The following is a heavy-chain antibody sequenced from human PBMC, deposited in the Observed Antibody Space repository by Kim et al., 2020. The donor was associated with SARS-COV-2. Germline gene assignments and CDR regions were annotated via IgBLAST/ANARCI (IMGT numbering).Heavy chain of an antibody. CDR3: ARRFGWGYYDS. V-gene: IGHV4-59*08. J-gene: IGHJ4*02. CDR1: GGSISSYY. D-gene: IGHD3-3*01. Sequence: SETLSLTCTVSGGSISSYYWSWIRQPPGKGLEWIGYIYYSGSTNYNPSLKSRVTISVDTSKNQFSLKLSSVTAADTAVYYCARRFGWGYYDSWGQGTLVTVSS. CDR2: IYYSGST.